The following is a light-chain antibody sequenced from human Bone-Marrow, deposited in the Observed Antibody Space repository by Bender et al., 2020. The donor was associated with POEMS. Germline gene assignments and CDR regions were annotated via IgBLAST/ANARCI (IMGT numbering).Light chain of an antibody. CDR3: AAWDASLNRVV. V-gene: IGLV1-44*01. CDR2: RNY. CDR1: SSNIGTNF. Sequence: QSLLTQPPSASGTPGQRVTISCSGGSSNIGTNFVNWYQHLPGSAPTLLLYRNYQRPSGVRDRFSGSKSGTSASLAISELQSEDEADYYCAAWDASLNRVVFGGGTKLTVL. J-gene: IGLJ2*01.